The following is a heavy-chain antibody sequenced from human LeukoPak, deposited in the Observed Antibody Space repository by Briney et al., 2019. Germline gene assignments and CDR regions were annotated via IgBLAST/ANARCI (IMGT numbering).Heavy chain of an antibody. CDR2: IYHSGST. J-gene: IGHJ4*02. Sequence: SSQTLSLTCTVSGGSISSGGYYWSWIRQPPGKGLEWIGYIYHSGSTYYNPSLKSRVTISVDRSKNQFSLKLSSVTAADTAVYYCARAGSSGWDEIRYFDYWGQGTLVTVSS. CDR1: GGSISSGGYY. CDR3: ARAGSSGWDEIRYFDY. V-gene: IGHV4-30-2*01. D-gene: IGHD6-19*01.